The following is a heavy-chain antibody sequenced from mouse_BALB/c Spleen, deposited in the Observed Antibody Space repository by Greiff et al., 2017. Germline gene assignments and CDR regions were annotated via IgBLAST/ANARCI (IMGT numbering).Heavy chain of an antibody. Sequence: VQLLQPGAELVKPGASVKLSCKASGYTFTSYWMHWVKQRPGQGLEWIGEINPSNGRTNYNEKFKSKATLTVDKSSSTAYMQLSSLTSEDSAVYYCASSSSRWYFDVWGAGTTVTVSS. CDR2: INPSNGRT. D-gene: IGHD1-1*01. V-gene: IGHV1S81*02. CDR3: ASSSSRWYFDV. CDR1: GYTFTSYW. J-gene: IGHJ1*01.